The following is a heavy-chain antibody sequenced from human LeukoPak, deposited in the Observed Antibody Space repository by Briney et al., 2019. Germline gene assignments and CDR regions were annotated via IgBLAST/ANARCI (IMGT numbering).Heavy chain of an antibody. CDR1: GYTFTSYC. CDR2: ISAYNCNT. J-gene: IGHJ3*02. D-gene: IGHD3-10*01. V-gene: IGHV1-18*04. Sequence: ASVKVSCKASGYTFTSYCISWVRQAHGQGLEWMGWISAYNCNTNYAQKLHGRVTMTTDTSTSTAYMELRSLRSDDTAVYYCARGPLWSGESTDAFDIWGQGTMVTVSS. CDR3: ARGPLWSGESTDAFDI.